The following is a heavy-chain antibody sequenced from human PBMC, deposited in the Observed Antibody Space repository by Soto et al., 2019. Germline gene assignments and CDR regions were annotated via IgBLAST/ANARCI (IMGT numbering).Heavy chain of an antibody. J-gene: IGHJ6*03. CDR2: ISSSSSTI. V-gene: IGHV3-48*01. D-gene: IGHD2-8*01. CDR1: GFTFSSYS. Sequence: PGGSLRLSCAASGFTFSSYSMNWVRQAPGKGLEWVSYISSSSSTIYYADSVKGRFTISRDNAKNSLYLQMNSLRAEDTAVYYCARDGIMVYATYDYYYYYMDVWGKGTTVTVSS. CDR3: ARDGIMVYATYDYYYYYMDV.